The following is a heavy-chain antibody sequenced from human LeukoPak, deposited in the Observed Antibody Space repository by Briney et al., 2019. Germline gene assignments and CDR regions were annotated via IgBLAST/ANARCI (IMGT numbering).Heavy chain of an antibody. Sequence: SETLSLTCTVSGGSISNYYWSWIRQPPGKGLEWIGYMYYSGSTNYNPSLKSRVTISVDTSKNQFSLKLSSVTAADTAVYYCARSRSSSWWFAFDIWGQGTMVTVSS. V-gene: IGHV4-59*01. CDR1: GGSISNYY. J-gene: IGHJ3*02. CDR2: MYYSGST. CDR3: ARSRSSSWWFAFDI. D-gene: IGHD6-13*01.